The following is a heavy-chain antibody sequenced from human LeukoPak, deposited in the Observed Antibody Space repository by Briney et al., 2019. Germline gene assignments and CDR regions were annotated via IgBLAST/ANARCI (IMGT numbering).Heavy chain of an antibody. D-gene: IGHD5-18*01. V-gene: IGHV4-34*01. CDR3: ARGRIQLVRVWFDP. CDR2: INHSGST. CDR1: GGSFSGYY. Sequence: PSETLSLTCAVYGGSFSGYYWSWIRQPPGKGLEWIGEINHSGSTNYNPSLKSRVTISVDTSKNQFSLKLSSVTAADTAVYYCARGRIQLVRVWFDPWGQGTLVTVSS. J-gene: IGHJ5*02.